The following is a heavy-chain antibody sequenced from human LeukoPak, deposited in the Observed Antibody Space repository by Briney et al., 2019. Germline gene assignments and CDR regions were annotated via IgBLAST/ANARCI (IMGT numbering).Heavy chain of an antibody. CDR3: ARDNSVKDIAWWFDP. Sequence: GASVKVSCKASGYTFTSHYMHWVRQAPGQGLEWMGVINPTGDTTRYAQKFQGRVTMTRDMSTSTDYMELSSLRSEDTAVYYCARDNSVKDIAWWFDPWGQGTLVTVSP. V-gene: IGHV1-46*01. CDR1: GYTFTSHY. CDR2: INPTGDTT. D-gene: IGHD4-17*01. J-gene: IGHJ5*02.